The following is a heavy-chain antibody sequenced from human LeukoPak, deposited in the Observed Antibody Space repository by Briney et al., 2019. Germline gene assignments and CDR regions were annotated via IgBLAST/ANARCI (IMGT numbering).Heavy chain of an antibody. V-gene: IGHV3-30-3*01. Sequence: GGSLRLSCAASGFTFSDYAIHWVRQAPGKGLEWVAVISYDGSNKYYADSVKGRFTISRDNSKSTLYLQMNSLRAEDTAVYYCARALYYYDSSPFDYWGQGTLVTVSS. CDR3: ARALYYYDSSPFDY. J-gene: IGHJ4*02. D-gene: IGHD3-22*01. CDR2: ISYDGSNK. CDR1: GFTFSDYA.